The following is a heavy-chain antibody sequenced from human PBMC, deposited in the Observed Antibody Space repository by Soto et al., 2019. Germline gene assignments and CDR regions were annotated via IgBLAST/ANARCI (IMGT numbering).Heavy chain of an antibody. CDR1: GGSISSVDYY. CDR3: ARHLGGERDL. D-gene: IGHD2-21*01. V-gene: IGHV4-30-4*01. Sequence: SETLSLTCTVSGGSISSVDYYWSWIRQPPGKGLEWIGYIYYTGSTSYNPSLKSRVTMSVDTSKNQLSLKLTSVTAADAAVYYCARHLGGERDLWGQGTLVTVSS. CDR2: IYYTGST. J-gene: IGHJ5*02.